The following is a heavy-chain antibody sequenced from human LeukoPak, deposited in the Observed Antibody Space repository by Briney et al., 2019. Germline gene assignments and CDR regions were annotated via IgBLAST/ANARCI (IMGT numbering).Heavy chain of an antibody. CDR1: GFIFSSHG. J-gene: IGHJ4*02. CDR2: IRYDGGNK. D-gene: IGHD1-26*01. Sequence: GGSLRLSCAASGFIFSSHGMHWVRQAPGKGLEWVAFIRYDGGNKYYADSVKGRFTISRDNSKDTLYLQMNSLRAEDTAVYYCAKDRSVGATTIDYWGQGTLVTVSS. V-gene: IGHV3-30*02. CDR3: AKDRSVGATTIDY.